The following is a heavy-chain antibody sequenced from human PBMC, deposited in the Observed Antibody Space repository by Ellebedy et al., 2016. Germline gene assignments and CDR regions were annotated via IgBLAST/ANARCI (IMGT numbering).Heavy chain of an antibody. D-gene: IGHD3-3*01. CDR3: ARGKVRFLVYYYYMDV. CDR1: GGSFSGYY. Sequence: SETLSLXXAVYGGSFSGYYWSWIRQPPGKGLEWIGEINHSGSTNYNPSLKSRVTISVDTSKNQFSLKLSSVTAADTAVYYCARGKVRFLVYYYYMDVWGKGTTVTVSS. J-gene: IGHJ6*03. V-gene: IGHV4-34*01. CDR2: INHSGST.